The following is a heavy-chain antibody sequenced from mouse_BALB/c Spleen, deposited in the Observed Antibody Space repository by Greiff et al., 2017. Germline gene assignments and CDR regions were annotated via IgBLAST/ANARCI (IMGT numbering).Heavy chain of an antibody. Sequence: VQLQQSGAELAKPGASVKMSCKASGYTFTSYWMHWVKQRPGQGLEWIGYINPSTGYTEYNQKFKDKATLTADKSSSTAYMQLSSLTSEDSAVYYCASAYYRYDGRSSYAMDYWGQGTSVTVSS. CDR3: ASAYYRYDGRSSYAMDY. CDR2: INPSTGYT. J-gene: IGHJ4*01. V-gene: IGHV1-7*01. CDR1: GYTFTSYW. D-gene: IGHD2-14*01.